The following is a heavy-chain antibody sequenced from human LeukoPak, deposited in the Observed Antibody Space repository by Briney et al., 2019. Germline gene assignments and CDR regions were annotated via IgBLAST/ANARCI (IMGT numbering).Heavy chain of an antibody. J-gene: IGHJ3*02. CDR2: IKLVGSEK. Sequence: GGPLRLPFAVSEFAFSSNGMAWGGQAPGKGLEWGANIKLVGSEKYYVDSVRGRFTISRDNAKNSLYLQMNSLRAEDTAVYYCARDFTAGGWGNAFDIWGQGTMVTVSS. D-gene: IGHD6-19*01. V-gene: IGHV3-7*01. CDR1: EFAFSSNG. CDR3: ARDFTAGGWGNAFDI.